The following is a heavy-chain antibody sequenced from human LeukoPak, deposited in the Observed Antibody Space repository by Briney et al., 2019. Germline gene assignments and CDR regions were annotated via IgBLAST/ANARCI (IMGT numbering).Heavy chain of an antibody. CDR3: ARDGRSIVGAAEYYFDY. CDR1: GYTFTSYY. CDR2: INPSGGST. D-gene: IGHD1-26*01. Sequence: ASAKVSCKASGYTFTSYYMHWVRQAPGQGLEWMGIINPSGGSTSYAQKFQGRVTMTRDTSTSTVYMELSSLRSEDTAVYYCARDGRSIVGAAEYYFDYWGQGTLVTVSS. V-gene: IGHV1-46*01. J-gene: IGHJ4*02.